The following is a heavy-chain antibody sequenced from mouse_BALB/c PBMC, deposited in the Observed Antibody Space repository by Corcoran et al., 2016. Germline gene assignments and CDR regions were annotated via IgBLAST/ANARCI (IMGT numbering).Heavy chain of an antibody. J-gene: IGHJ2*01. D-gene: IGHD1-1*01. CDR3: ARSFITTVVAGDY. CDR1: GYTFTSYV. Sequence: EVQLQQSGHELVKPGASVKMSCKASGYTFTSYVMHWVKQKPGQGLEWIGYINPYNDGTKYNEKFKGKATLTSDKSSSTAYMELSSLTSEDSAVYYCARSFITTVVAGDYWGQGTTLTVSS. V-gene: IGHV1S136*01. CDR2: INPYNDGT.